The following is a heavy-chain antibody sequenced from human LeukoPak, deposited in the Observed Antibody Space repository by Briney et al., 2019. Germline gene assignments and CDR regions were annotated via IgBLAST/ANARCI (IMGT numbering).Heavy chain of an antibody. CDR3: ARVAHCSSTTCYQGIFDY. CDR2: IYYSGST. CDR1: GGSISNYY. J-gene: IGHJ4*02. D-gene: IGHD2-2*01. Sequence: KPSETLSLTCTVSGGSISNYYWSWIRQPPGKGLEWVGYIYYSGSTNYNPSLKSRVTISVDTSKNQFSLKLSSVTAADTAVYYWARVAHCSSTTCYQGIFDYWGQGTLVTVSS. V-gene: IGHV4-59*01.